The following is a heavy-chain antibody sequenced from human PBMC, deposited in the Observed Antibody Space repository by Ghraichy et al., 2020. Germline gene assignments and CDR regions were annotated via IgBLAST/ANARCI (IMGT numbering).Heavy chain of an antibody. CDR3: AKDNSPYIVGRGGMDV. CDR1: GFTFDDYA. Sequence: GGSLRLSCAASGFTFDDYAMHWVRQAPGKGLEWVSGISWNSGSIGYADSVKGRFTISRDNAKNSLYLQMNSLRAEDTALYYCAKDNSPYIVGRGGMDVWGQGTTVTVSS. D-gene: IGHD5-12*01. CDR2: ISWNSGSI. V-gene: IGHV3-9*01. J-gene: IGHJ6*02.